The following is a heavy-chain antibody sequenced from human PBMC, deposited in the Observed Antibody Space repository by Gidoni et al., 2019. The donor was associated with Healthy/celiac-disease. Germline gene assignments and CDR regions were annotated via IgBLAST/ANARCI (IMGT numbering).Heavy chain of an antibody. V-gene: IGHV4-4*02. CDR2: IYHSGST. D-gene: IGHD3-22*01. CDR3: ARQSKYYYDSSGWPTYYFDY. CDR1: GGSISSSNW. J-gene: IGHJ4*02. Sequence: QVQLQESGPGLVKPSGTLSLTCAVSGGSISSSNWWSWVRQPPGKGLEWIGEIYHSGSTNYNPSLKSRVTISVDKSKNQFSLKLSSVTAADTAVYYCARQSKYYYDSSGWPTYYFDYWGQGTLVTVSS.